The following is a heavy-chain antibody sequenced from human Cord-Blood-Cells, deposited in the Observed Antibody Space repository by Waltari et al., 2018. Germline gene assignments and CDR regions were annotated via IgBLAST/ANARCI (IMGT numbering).Heavy chain of an antibody. D-gene: IGHD3-3*01. J-gene: IGHJ3*02. CDR2: IYTSGST. CDR1: GGSISSYY. CDR3: ASGYDFWSGYYKHDAFDI. Sequence: QVQLQESGPGLVKPSETLSLTCTVSGGSISSYYWSWIRQPAGKGLEWIGRIYTSGSTNYNPSLKSRVTISVDTSKNQFSLKLSSVTAADTAVYYCASGYDFWSGYYKHDAFDIWGQGTMVTVSS. V-gene: IGHV4-4*07.